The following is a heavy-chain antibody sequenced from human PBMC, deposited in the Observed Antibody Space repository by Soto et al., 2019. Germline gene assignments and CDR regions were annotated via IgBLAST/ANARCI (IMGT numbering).Heavy chain of an antibody. CDR2: ISGSGGST. CDR1: GFTFSSYA. V-gene: IGHV3-23*01. CDR3: AKEHYYYDSSGYNY. J-gene: IGHJ4*02. Sequence: XESLRLSCAASGFTFSSYAMSWVRQAPGKGLEWVSAISGSGGSTYYADSVKGRFTISRDNSKNTLYLQMNSLRAEDTAVYYCAKEHYYYDSSGYNYWGQGTLVTVSS. D-gene: IGHD3-22*01.